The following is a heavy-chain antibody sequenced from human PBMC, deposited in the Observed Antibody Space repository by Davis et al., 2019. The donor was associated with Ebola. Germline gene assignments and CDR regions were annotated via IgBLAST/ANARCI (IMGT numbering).Heavy chain of an antibody. D-gene: IGHD4-17*01. Sequence: GGSLRLSCAASGFTFSSYAMHWVRQAPGKGLEWAAVISYDGSNKYYADSVKGRFTISRDNSKKTLYLQMNSLRAEDTAVYYCAKDSDYGDSYWGQGTLVTVSS. CDR1: GFTFSSYA. V-gene: IGHV3-30*04. J-gene: IGHJ4*02. CDR2: ISYDGSNK. CDR3: AKDSDYGDSY.